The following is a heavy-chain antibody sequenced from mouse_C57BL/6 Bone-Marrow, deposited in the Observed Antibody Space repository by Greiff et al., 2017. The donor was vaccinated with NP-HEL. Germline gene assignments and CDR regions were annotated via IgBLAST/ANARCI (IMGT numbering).Heavy chain of an antibody. CDR2: IWGGGST. D-gene: IGHD2-4*01. V-gene: IGHV2-9*01. CDR3: AKHGYCDYDPCFAY. CDR1: GFSLTSYG. Sequence: VQLQESGPGLVAPSQSLSITCTVSGFSLTSYGVDWVRQPPGQGLEWLGVIWGGGSTNYNSALMSRLSICKANSTSKVFLKMNRLQTDDTAMYYGAKHGYCDYDPCFAYWGQGTRVTVSA. J-gene: IGHJ3*01.